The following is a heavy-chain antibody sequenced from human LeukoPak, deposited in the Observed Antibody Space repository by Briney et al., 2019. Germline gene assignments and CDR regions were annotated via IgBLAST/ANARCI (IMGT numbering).Heavy chain of an antibody. CDR2: IGKAGNGD. CDR3: ARDLDFHNFDY. Sequence: GGSLRLSCAASGFSFSSYWMTWVRQALGKGLEWVANIGKAGNGDYYVDSVKGRFTISRDNAKNSLYLQMNSLRAEDTAVYYCARDLDFHNFDYWGQGALVTVSS. J-gene: IGHJ4*02. CDR1: GFSFSSYW. V-gene: IGHV3-7*01.